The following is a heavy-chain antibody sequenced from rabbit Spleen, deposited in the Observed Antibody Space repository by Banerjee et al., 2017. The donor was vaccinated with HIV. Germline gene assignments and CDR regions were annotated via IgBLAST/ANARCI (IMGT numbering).Heavy chain of an antibody. J-gene: IGHJ4*01. D-gene: IGHD4-2*01. V-gene: IGHV1S45*01. CDR2: INAVTGKA. Sequence: QEQVLESGGGLVKPEGSLKLSCTASGFSFSNKVVMCWVRQAPGKGLEWIGCINAVTGKAVYANWAKGRVTISKTSSTTVTLQLTSLTAADTATYFCARGAGYAGWRYAFNLWGQGTLVT. CDR3: ARGAGYAGWRYAFNL. CDR1: GFSFSNKVV.